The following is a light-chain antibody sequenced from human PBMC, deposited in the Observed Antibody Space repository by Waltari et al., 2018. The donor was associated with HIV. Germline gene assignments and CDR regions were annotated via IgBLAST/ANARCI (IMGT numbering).Light chain of an antibody. Sequence: EIVMTQSPAPLSVSPGERATLSCRASQSVSSNLAWYQQKPGQGPRLLIYGASTRATGIPARFSGSESGAEFTLTISSLQSEDFAVYYCQQYNDWLLTSGQGTRLEIK. J-gene: IGKJ5*01. V-gene: IGKV3-15*01. CDR1: QSVSSN. CDR2: GAS. CDR3: QQYNDWLLT.